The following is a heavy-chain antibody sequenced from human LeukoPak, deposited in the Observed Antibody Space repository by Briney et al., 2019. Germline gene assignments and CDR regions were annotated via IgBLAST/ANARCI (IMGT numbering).Heavy chain of an antibody. Sequence: SETLSLTCAVSGGSISSGGYSWRWIRQPPGKGLEWIGYIYYSGSNYYNPSRKSRVTISVDTSKNQFSLKLSSVTAADTAVYYCARAYGDYHFDYWGQGTLVTVSS. CDR1: GGSISSGGYS. CDR3: ARAYGDYHFDY. CDR2: IYYSGSN. J-gene: IGHJ4*02. V-gene: IGHV4-30-4*07. D-gene: IGHD4-17*01.